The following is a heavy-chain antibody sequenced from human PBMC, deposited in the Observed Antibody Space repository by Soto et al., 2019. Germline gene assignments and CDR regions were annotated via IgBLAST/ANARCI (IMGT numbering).Heavy chain of an antibody. D-gene: IGHD2-21*01. J-gene: IGHJ2*01. CDR1: GFTFSTYS. CDR3: ARDLGIEAV. Sequence: PGGSLRLSCGGSGFTFSTYSMNWVRQAPGKGLEWVSYISSSSTNIQYADSVRGRFTISRDNAKNSVYLQMNSLRDEDTAVYYCARDLGIEAVWGRGTLVTVSS. V-gene: IGHV3-48*02. CDR2: ISSSSTNI.